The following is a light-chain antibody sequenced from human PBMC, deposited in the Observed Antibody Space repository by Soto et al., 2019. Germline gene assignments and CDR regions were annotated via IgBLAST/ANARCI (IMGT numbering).Light chain of an antibody. J-gene: IGLJ3*02. CDR3: SSYTSSSTWL. V-gene: IGLV2-14*01. CDR2: EVG. CDR1: SSDVGAYNY. Sequence: QSALTQPASVSGSPGQSITISCTGTSSDVGAYNYVSWYQQHPGKAPKLMIYEVGNRPSGVSNRFSGSKSANTASLTISGLQSGDEADYYCSSYTSSSTWLFGGGTKLTVL.